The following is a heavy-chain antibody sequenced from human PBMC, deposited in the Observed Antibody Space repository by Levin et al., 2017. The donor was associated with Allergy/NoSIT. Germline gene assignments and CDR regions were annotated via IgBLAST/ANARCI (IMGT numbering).Heavy chain of an antibody. D-gene: IGHD1-26*01. J-gene: IGHJ4*02. CDR1: GYSFTSYY. V-gene: IGHV1-46*01. Sequence: ASVKVSCKASGYSFTSYYVHWVRQAPGQGLEWMGMIDPSGGSTTYAPKFQDRVTMTRDTSTSTVYMELSSLRSDDTAVYYCARGRSGSYHNPIDYWGQGTLVTVSS. CDR2: IDPSGGST. CDR3: ARGRSGSYHNPIDY.